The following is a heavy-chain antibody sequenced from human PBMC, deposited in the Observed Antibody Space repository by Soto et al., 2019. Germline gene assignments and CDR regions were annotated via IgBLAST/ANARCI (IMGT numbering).Heavy chain of an antibody. CDR2: IYHSGTT. CDR3: ARSLLTSSWYAGS. J-gene: IGHJ5*02. CDR1: GYSISSGYY. V-gene: IGHV4-38-2*01. Sequence: PSETLSLACVVSGYSISSGYYWCWIRQPPGKGREWIGSIYHSGTTYYNPSLKSPVTIALDTSRNQCSLKLTSVTAADTAVYYWARSLLTSSWYAGSWGQGTLVTVSS. D-gene: IGHD6-13*01.